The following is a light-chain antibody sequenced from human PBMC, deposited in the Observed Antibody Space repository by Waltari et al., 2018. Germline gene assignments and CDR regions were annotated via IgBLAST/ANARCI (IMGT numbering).Light chain of an antibody. V-gene: IGLV1-47*01. CDR1: NSNIGRNS. J-gene: IGLJ1*01. CDR2: RSN. CDR3: AAWDDSLSVSYV. Sequence: QSVLTQPPSASGTPGQTVTISFSGTNSNIGRNSVFWYQQLPGTAPKLLIYRSNQRTSGVPDRFSGSKSGTSASLAIRGLRSEDEADYYCAAWDDSLSVSYVFGSGTKVTV.